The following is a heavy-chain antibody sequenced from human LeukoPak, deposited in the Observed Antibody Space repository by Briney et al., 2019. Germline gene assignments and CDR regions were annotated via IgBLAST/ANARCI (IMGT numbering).Heavy chain of an antibody. CDR2: IDPGDSDT. Sequence: GESLKISCKGSGYIFTSYWIGWVRQMPGKGLEWMGIIDPGDSDTSYSPSFQGQVTISADKSLTTANLQWSSLKASDTAMYYCVRSWHRSGWYYFDYWGQGTLVTVSS. J-gene: IGHJ4*02. V-gene: IGHV5-51*01. CDR3: VRSWHRSGWYYFDY. D-gene: IGHD6-19*01. CDR1: GYIFTSYW.